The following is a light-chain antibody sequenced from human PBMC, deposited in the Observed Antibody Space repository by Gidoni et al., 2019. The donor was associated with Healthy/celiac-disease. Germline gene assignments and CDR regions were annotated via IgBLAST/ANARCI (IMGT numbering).Light chain of an antibody. CDR3: HQSYSTPPFT. CDR1: QSIRSY. V-gene: IGKV1-39*01. Sequence: DIQITQSPSSLSASVGDRVTITCRASQSIRSYLNWYQQTPGKAPKLLIYAASSWQRRGLARFSGSGSGTDFTITISSLQPADVATYYCHQSYSTPPFTFGPGTKVDIK. J-gene: IGKJ3*01. CDR2: AAS.